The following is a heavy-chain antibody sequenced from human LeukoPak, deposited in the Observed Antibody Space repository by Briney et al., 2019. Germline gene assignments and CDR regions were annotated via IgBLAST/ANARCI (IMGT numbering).Heavy chain of an antibody. CDR1: GGTFSSYA. Sequence: SVTVSCTASGGTFSSYAISWVRQAPGQGLEWMGGIIPIFGTANYAQKFQGRVTITADESTSTAYMELSSLRSEDTAVYYCARVWSARSMTTASFDPWGQGTLVTVSS. CDR3: ARVWSARSMTTASFDP. J-gene: IGHJ5*02. D-gene: IGHD4-17*01. V-gene: IGHV1-69*13. CDR2: IIPIFGTA.